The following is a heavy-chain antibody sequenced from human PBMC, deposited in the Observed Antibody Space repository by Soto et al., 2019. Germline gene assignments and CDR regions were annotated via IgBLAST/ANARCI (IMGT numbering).Heavy chain of an antibody. CDR1: GGSISSYY. D-gene: IGHD1-1*01. J-gene: IGHJ5*02. Sequence: PSDTLSLTCTVSGGSISSYYWSWIRQPPGKGLEWIGYIHYSGSTYYNPSLKSRVTISVDTSKNQFSLKLSSVTAADTAVYFCARSYTTTTGWANWFDPWGQGTLVTVSS. V-gene: IGHV4-59*06. CDR3: ARSYTTTTGWANWFDP. CDR2: IHYSGST.